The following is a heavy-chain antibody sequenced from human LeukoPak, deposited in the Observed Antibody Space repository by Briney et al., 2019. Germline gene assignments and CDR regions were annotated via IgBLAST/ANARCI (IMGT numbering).Heavy chain of an antibody. J-gene: IGHJ4*02. Sequence: SETLSLTCTVSGGSISSSSYYWGWIRQPPGKGLEWIGSIYTSGSTNYNPSLKSRVTMSVDTSKNQFSLKLSSVTAADTAVYYCARTTGRGSSWYGDYFDYWGQGTLVTVSS. D-gene: IGHD6-13*01. CDR1: GGSISSSSYY. V-gene: IGHV4-39*07. CDR2: IYTSGST. CDR3: ARTTGRGSSWYGDYFDY.